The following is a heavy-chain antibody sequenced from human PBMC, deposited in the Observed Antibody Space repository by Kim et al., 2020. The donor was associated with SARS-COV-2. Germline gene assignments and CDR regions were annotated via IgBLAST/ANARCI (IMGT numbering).Heavy chain of an antibody. V-gene: IGHV4-39*01. Sequence: NPSLKRRVTIAVDTSKNQFSLKLSSGTAADTAVYYCARHSRIVVVPAAILAWGQGTLVTVSS. J-gene: IGHJ4*02. D-gene: IGHD2-2*01. CDR3: ARHSRIVVVPAAILA.